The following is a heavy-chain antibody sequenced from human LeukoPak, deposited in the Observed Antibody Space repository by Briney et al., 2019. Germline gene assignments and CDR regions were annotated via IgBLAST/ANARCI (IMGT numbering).Heavy chain of an antibody. D-gene: IGHD4-23*01. CDR2: ISSSSSYI. CDR3: ARLGSNSQPGNFDY. CDR1: GFTFSSYS. V-gene: IGHV3-21*01. Sequence: PGGSLRLSCAASGFTFSSYSMNWVRQAPGKGLEWVSSISSSSSYIYYADSVKGRFTISRDNAKNSLYLQMNSLKAEDTAVYYCARLGSNSQPGNFDYWGQGTLVTVSS. J-gene: IGHJ4*02.